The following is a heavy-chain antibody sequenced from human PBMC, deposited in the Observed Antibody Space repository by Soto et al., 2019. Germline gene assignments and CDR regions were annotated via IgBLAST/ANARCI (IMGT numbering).Heavy chain of an antibody. V-gene: IGHV1-18*04. CDR3: ARLAPCSGGICYSRTLDF. J-gene: IGHJ4*02. Sequence: QVQLLQSGAELKKPGASVKVSCKASGYNFVTFGIGWVRQAPGQGLEWMGWITPHNGDTNYAQKLQGRVTMTTDPPTNTAYMEVRGLRSDDTAVYFCARLAPCSGGICYSRTLDFWGQETLVTVSS. CDR1: GYNFVTFG. D-gene: IGHD2-15*01. CDR2: ITPHNGDT.